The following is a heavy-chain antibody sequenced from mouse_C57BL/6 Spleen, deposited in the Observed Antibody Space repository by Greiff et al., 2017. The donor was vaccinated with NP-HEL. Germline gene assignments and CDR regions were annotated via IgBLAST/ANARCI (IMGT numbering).Heavy chain of an antibody. D-gene: IGHD2-5*01. CDR2: IWGVGST. V-gene: IGHV2-6*01. Sequence: VQVVESGPGLVAPSQSLSITCTVSGFSLTSYGVDWVRQSPGKGLEWLGVIWGVGSTNYNSALKSRLSISKDNSKSQVFLKMNSLQTDDTAMYYWASQNYSNYSYAMDYWGQGTSVTVSS. J-gene: IGHJ4*01. CDR3: ASQNYSNYSYAMDY. CDR1: GFSLTSYG.